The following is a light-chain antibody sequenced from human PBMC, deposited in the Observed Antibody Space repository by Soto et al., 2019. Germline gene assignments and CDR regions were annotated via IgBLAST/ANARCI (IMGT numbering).Light chain of an antibody. V-gene: IGKV3-20*01. J-gene: IGKJ1*01. CDR2: GAS. Sequence: EIVLTQSPGTLSLSPGERATLSCRASQSVTSNYLAWYQQKPGQAPRLLIYGASTRATDIPDRFSGSGSGTDFTLTISRLEREDFAVDYCQEYGSSRTFGQGTKVEIK. CDR1: QSVTSNY. CDR3: QEYGSSRT.